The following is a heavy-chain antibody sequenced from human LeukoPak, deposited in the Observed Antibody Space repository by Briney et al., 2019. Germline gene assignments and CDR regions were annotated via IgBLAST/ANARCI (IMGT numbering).Heavy chain of an antibody. V-gene: IGHV3-30-3*01. CDR3: ARAVVPAAIEEAFDV. CDR1: GFTFSSYA. D-gene: IGHD2-2*02. J-gene: IGHJ3*01. CDR2: ISYDGSNK. Sequence: GGSLRLSCAASGFTFSSYAMHWVRQAPGKGLEWVAVISYDGSNKYYADSVKGRFTISRDNSMNTLYLQMNSLRAEDTAVYYCARAVVPAAIEEAFDVWGQGTMVTVSS.